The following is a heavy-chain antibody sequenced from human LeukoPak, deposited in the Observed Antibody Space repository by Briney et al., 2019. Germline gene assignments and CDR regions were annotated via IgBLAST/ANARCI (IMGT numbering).Heavy chain of an antibody. D-gene: IGHD6-19*01. CDR2: ISGSGGST. Sequence: GESLRLSCAASGFTFSSYAMSWVRQAPGKGLEWVSAISGSGGSTYYADSVKGRFTISRDNSKNTLYLQMNSLRAEDTAVYYCANHDPRLVHYYYYGMDVWGQGTTVTVSS. CDR3: ANHDPRLVHYYYYGMDV. J-gene: IGHJ6*02. V-gene: IGHV3-23*01. CDR1: GFTFSSYA.